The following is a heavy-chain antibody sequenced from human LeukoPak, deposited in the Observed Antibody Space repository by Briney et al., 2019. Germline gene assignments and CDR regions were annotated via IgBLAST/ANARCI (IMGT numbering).Heavy chain of an antibody. CDR3: ARGEIYYYDSSGYPSWFDP. J-gene: IGHJ5*02. Sequence: SETLSLTCTVSGGSISSYYWSWIRQPPGKGLEWIGYIYYSGSTNYNPSLKSRVTISVDTSKNQFSLKLSSVTAADTAAYYCARGEIYYYDSSGYPSWFDPWGQGTLVTVSS. V-gene: IGHV4-59*08. CDR1: GGSISSYY. CDR2: IYYSGST. D-gene: IGHD3-22*01.